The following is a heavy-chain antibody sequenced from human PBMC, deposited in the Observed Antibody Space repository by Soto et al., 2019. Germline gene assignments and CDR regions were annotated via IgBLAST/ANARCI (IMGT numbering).Heavy chain of an antibody. D-gene: IGHD6-19*01. Sequence: GGSLRLSCEVSGFSFNRHVIHWVRQAPGKGLEWLAVISYDGSNQDYADSVKCRFSISRDNSKNTVYLLLNILRPAHTAVYYCATDRSSTYYNYGMEIWGPETLLNVFS. CDR3: ATDRSSTYYNYGMEI. CDR2: ISYDGSNQ. V-gene: IGHV3-30*14. J-gene: IGHJ6*02. CDR1: GFSFNRHV.